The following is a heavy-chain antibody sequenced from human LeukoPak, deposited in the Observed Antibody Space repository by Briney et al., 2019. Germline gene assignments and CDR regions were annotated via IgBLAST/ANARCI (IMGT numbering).Heavy chain of an antibody. CDR2: IYSGGST. V-gene: IGHV3-66*01. CDR1: GFTVSSNY. D-gene: IGHD6-19*01. Sequence: PGGSLRLSCAASGFTVSSNYMSWVRQAPGKGLEWVSVIYSGGSTYYADSVKGRFTISRDNSKNTLYLQMNSLRAEDTAVYYCARVVVAGTIWYYYGMDVWAKGPRSPSP. CDR3: ARVVVAGTIWYYYGMDV. J-gene: IGHJ6*02.